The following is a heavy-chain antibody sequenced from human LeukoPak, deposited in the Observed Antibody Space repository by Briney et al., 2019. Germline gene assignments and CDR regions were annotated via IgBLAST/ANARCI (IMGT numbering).Heavy chain of an antibody. CDR2: IYYSGST. D-gene: IGHD6-13*01. CDR3: ARDGWYSSSWYKYFQH. V-gene: IGHV4-39*07. Sequence: SETLSLTCTVSGGSISSSSYYWGWIRQPPGKGLEWIGSIYYSGSTYYNPSHKSRVTISVDTSKNQFSLKLSSVTAADTAVYYCARDGWYSSSWYKYFQHWGQGTLVTVSS. J-gene: IGHJ1*01. CDR1: GGSISSSSYY.